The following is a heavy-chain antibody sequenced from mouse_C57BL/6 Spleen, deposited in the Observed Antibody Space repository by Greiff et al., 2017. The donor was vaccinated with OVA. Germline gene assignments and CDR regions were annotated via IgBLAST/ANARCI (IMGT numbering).Heavy chain of an antibody. CDR2: IDPSDSYT. Sequence: VQLQQSGAELVRPGTSVKLSCKASGYTFTSYWMHWVKQRPGQGLEWIGVIDPSDSYTNYNQKFKGKATLTVDTSSSTAYMQLSSLTSEDSAVYYCARPTAQATAWFAYWGQGTLVTVSA. CDR1: GYTFTSYW. D-gene: IGHD3-2*02. V-gene: IGHV1-59*01. CDR3: ARPTAQATAWFAY. J-gene: IGHJ3*01.